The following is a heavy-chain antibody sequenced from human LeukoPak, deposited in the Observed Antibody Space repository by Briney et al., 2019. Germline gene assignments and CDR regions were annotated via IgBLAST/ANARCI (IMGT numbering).Heavy chain of an antibody. CDR1: GGAFSSYT. D-gene: IGHD3-22*01. V-gene: IGHV1-69*04. CDR2: IIPILGIA. J-gene: IGHJ3*02. CDR3: ARDRVDYYYDSSGGAPFDI. Sequence: EAAGKFSCKASGGAFSSYTIRWVRQSPGQGLEWMGRIIPILGIANYAKKFQGRVTITADKSTSTAYMELSSLRSEDTAVYYCARDRVDYYYDSSGGAPFDIWGQGTMVTVSS.